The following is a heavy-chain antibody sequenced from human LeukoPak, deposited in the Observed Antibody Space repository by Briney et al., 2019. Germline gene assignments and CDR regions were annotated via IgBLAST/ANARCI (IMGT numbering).Heavy chain of an antibody. CDR2: ISDDGSNK. CDR3: ARDRGENWFDP. J-gene: IGHJ5*02. Sequence: GRSLRLSCAASGFTFSSYAMHWVRQAPGKGLEWVAVISDDGSNKYYADSVKGRFTISRDNSKNTLYLQMNSLRAEDTAVYYCARDRGENWFDPWGQGTLVTVSS. CDR1: GFTFSSYA. V-gene: IGHV3-30-3*01. D-gene: IGHD2-21*01.